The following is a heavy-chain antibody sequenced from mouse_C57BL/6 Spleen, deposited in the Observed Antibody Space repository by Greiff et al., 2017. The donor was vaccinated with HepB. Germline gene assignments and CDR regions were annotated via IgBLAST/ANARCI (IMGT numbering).Heavy chain of an antibody. V-gene: IGHV7-3*01. CDR2: IRNKANGYTT. CDR1: GFTFTDYY. CDR3: ARSSYFDV. J-gene: IGHJ1*03. Sequence: EVQLQESGGGLVQPGGSLSLSCAASGFTFTDYYMSWVRQPPGKALEWLGFIRNKANGYTTEYSASVKGRFTISRDNSQSILYLQMNALRAEDSATYYCARSSYFDVWGTGTTVTVSS.